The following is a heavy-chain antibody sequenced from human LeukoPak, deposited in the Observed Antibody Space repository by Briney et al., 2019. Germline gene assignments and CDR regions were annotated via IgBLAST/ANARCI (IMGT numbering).Heavy chain of an antibody. Sequence: PSETLSLTCTVSGGSISSGSYYWSWIRQPAGKGLEWIGRIYTSGSTNYNPPLKSRVTISVDTSKNQFSLKLSSVTAADTAVYYCARHMGSGSFIYFDYWGQGTLVTVSS. CDR3: ARHMGSGSFIYFDY. D-gene: IGHD1-26*01. J-gene: IGHJ4*02. CDR1: GGSISSGSYY. V-gene: IGHV4-61*02. CDR2: IYTSGST.